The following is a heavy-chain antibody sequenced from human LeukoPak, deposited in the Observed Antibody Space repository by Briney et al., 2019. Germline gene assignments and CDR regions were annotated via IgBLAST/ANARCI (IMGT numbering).Heavy chain of an antibody. CDR1: GGSVSSGSYY. CDR3: ASRYDFWSGYYIPPYYYYGMDV. Sequence: PSETLSLTCTVSGGSVSSGSYYWSWIRQPPGKGLEWIGYIYYSGSTNYNPSLKSRVTISVDTSKNQFSLKLSSVTAADTAVYYCASRYDFWSGYYIPPYYYYGMDVWGQGTTVTVSS. D-gene: IGHD3-3*01. J-gene: IGHJ6*02. CDR2: IYYSGST. V-gene: IGHV4-61*01.